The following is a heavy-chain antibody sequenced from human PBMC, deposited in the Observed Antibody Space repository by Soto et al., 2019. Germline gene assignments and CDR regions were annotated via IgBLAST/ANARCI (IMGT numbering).Heavy chain of an antibody. V-gene: IGHV5-51*01. Sequence: GDSVTIFCKGSGDSYTRYWIVWVRQMPGKGLEWMGIIYPGDSDTRYSPSFQDQVTISADKSISTAYLQWSSLKASDTAMYYCARLKHGMDVWGQGTTVTVSS. CDR3: ARLKHGMDV. J-gene: IGHJ6*02. CDR2: IYPGDSDT. CDR1: GDSYTRYW.